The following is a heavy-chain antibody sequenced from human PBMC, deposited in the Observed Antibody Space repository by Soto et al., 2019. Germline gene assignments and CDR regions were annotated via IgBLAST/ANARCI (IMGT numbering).Heavy chain of an antibody. D-gene: IGHD3-10*01. V-gene: IGHV4-39*01. J-gene: IGHJ4*02. Sequence: QLQLQESGPGLVKPSETLSLACTVSGGSISSSSYYWSWIRQPPGKGLEWIGSIYYSGSTYYNPSLKSRVTISVATSKNQFSLKLSSVTAADTAVYYCASISNYYGSGSPRYYFDYWGQGTLVTVSS. CDR1: GGSISSSSYY. CDR2: IYYSGST. CDR3: ASISNYYGSGSPRYYFDY.